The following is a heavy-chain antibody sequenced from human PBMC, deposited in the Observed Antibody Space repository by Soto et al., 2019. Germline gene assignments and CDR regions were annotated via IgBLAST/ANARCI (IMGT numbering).Heavy chain of an antibody. Sequence: SETLSLTCTVSGGSISSGGYYWSWIRQHPGKGLEWIGYIYYSGSTYYNPSLKSRVTISVDTSKNQFSLKLSSVTAADTAVYYCARVFGSGWMDAFDIWGQGTMVTVSS. CDR3: ARVFGSGWMDAFDI. J-gene: IGHJ3*02. CDR1: GGSISSGGYY. D-gene: IGHD6-19*01. CDR2: IYYSGST. V-gene: IGHV4-31*03.